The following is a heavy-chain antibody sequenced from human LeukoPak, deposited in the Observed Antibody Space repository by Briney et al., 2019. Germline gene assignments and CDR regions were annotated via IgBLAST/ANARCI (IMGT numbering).Heavy chain of an antibody. CDR2: IYYSGST. V-gene: IGHV4-31*11. D-gene: IGHD4-17*01. CDR3: ARTLRPDDYGDYDGLGYYYGMDV. J-gene: IGHJ6*02. CDR1: GGSFSGYY. Sequence: PSETLSLTCAVYGGSFSGYYWSWIRQHPGKGLEWIGYIYYSGSTYYNPSLKSRVTISVDTSKNQFSLKLSSVTAADTAVYYCARTLRPDDYGDYDGLGYYYGMDVWGQGTTVTVSS.